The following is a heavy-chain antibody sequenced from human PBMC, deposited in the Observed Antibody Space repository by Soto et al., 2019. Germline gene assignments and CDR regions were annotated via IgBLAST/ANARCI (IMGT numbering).Heavy chain of an antibody. CDR1: GFTFSSYS. J-gene: IGHJ4*02. Sequence: PGGSLRLSCAASGFTFSSYSMNWVRQAPGKGLEWVSSISSSSSYIYYADSVKGRFTISRDNAKNSLYLQMNSLRAEDTAVYYCARVVEEQLVGFDYWGQGTLVTVSS. CDR2: ISSSSSYI. D-gene: IGHD6-6*01. V-gene: IGHV3-21*01. CDR3: ARVVEEQLVGFDY.